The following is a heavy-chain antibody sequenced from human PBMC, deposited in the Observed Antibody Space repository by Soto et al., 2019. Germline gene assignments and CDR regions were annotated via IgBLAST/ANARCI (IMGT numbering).Heavy chain of an antibody. J-gene: IGHJ6*02. Sequence: QVQLQESGPGLVKPSQTLSLTCTVSGGSISSGGYYWSWIRQHPGKGLEWIGYIYYSGSTYYNPSLKSRVTISVDTSKNQFSLKLSSVTAADTAVYYCARDTRHGCLQSYYYYGMDVWGQGTTVTVSS. CDR3: ARDTRHGCLQSYYYYGMDV. CDR2: IYYSGST. CDR1: GGSISSGGYY. D-gene: IGHD1-1*01. V-gene: IGHV4-31*03.